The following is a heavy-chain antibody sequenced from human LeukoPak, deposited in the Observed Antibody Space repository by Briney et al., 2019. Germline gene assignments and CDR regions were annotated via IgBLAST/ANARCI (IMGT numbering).Heavy chain of an antibody. CDR1: GFTFSSYS. J-gene: IGHJ6*03. D-gene: IGHD3-22*01. CDR3: ARESSSGYYYYYYYYMDV. CDR2: ISSSSSYI. V-gene: IGHV3-21*01. Sequence: GGSLRLSCAASGFTFSSYSMNWVRQAPGKGLEWVSSISSSSSYIYYADSVKGRFTISRDNAKNSLYLQMNSLRAEDTAVYYCARESSSGYYYYYYYYMDVWGKGTTVTVSS.